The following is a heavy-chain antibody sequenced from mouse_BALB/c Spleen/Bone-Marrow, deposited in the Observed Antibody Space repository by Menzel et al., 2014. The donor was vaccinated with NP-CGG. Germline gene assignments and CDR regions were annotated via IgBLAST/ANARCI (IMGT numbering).Heavy chain of an antibody. CDR3: TRREGAYYGNYVGYFDY. V-gene: IGHV1S22*01. J-gene: IGHJ2*01. CDR1: GYTFTSSW. Sequence: LQQSGSELERPGASVKLSCKASGYTFTSSWMHWVRQRHGQGLEWIGNIYPGSGRTYYDEKFKNKVSLTVDTSSSTAYMHLSSLTSEDSAVYYGTRREGAYYGNYVGYFDYWGQGTTLTVSS. D-gene: IGHD2-10*01. CDR2: IYPGSGRT.